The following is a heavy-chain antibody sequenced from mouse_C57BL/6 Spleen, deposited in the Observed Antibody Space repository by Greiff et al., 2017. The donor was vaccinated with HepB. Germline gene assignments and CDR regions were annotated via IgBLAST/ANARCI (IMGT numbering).Heavy chain of an antibody. J-gene: IGHJ1*03. Sequence: EVKLMESGPELVKPGASVKMSCKASGYTFTDYNMHWVKQSHGKSLEWIGYINPNNGGTSYNQKFKGKATLTVNKSSSTAYMELRSLTSEDSAVYYCARSPYWYFDVWGTGTTVTVSS. V-gene: IGHV1-22*01. CDR1: GYTFTDYN. CDR3: ARSPYWYFDV. CDR2: INPNNGGT.